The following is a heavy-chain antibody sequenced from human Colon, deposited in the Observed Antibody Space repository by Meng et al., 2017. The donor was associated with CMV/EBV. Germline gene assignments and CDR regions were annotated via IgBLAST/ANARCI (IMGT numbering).Heavy chain of an antibody. CDR1: GYTLTRCR. J-gene: IGHJ4*02. CDR3: ARALTGTLYY. Sequence: VARKASGYTLTRCRVNWVRQSPGQGVEWMGSISPATVNSNYAVNFQGRVTMTTDTSTNTAYRELRGLRSDDTATYYCARALTGTLYYWGQGTLVTVSS. CDR2: ISPATVNS. D-gene: IGHD1-20*01. V-gene: IGHV1-18*04.